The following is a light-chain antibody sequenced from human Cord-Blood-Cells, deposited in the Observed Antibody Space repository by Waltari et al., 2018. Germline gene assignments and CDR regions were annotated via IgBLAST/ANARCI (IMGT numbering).Light chain of an antibody. J-gene: IGLJ1*01. CDR2: EVS. Sequence: QSALTQPPSASGSPGQSVTISCTGTSSDVGGYNYVSWYQQHPGKAPKLMIYEVSKRPSGVPDRFSGSTSGNPASLTVSGLQAEDESDYYCSSYAGSNNYVFGTGTKVTVL. V-gene: IGLV2-8*01. CDR3: SSYAGSNNYV. CDR1: SSDVGGYNY.